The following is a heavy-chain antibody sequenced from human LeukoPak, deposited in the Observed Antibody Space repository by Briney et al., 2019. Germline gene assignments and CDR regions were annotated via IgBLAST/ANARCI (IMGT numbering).Heavy chain of an antibody. CDR1: GFTVSSNY. CDR3: FAVTGSY. D-gene: IGHD3-10*01. J-gene: IGHJ4*02. V-gene: IGHV3-53*01. Sequence: GGSLRLSCAASGFTVSSNYMSWVRQAPGKGLEWVSVIYSDGSTYYADSVKGRFTISRDNSKNTLYLQMNSLRAKDTAVYYCFAVTGSYWGQGTLVTVSS. CDR2: IYSDGST.